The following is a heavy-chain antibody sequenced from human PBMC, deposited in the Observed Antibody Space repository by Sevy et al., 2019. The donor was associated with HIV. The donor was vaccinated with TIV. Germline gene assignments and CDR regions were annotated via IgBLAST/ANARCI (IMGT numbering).Heavy chain of an antibody. CDR1: GYTFIAHY. V-gene: IGHV1-2*02. J-gene: IGHJ4*02. Sequence: ASVKVSCTSSGYTFIAHYLHWVRHAPGQGLEWMGWINPESGDTRYTEKFQGRVTMTRDTSISTAYMEVITLRSDDTAVYFCARVQRGGVPDYWGQGTLVTVSS. CDR3: ARVQRGGVPDY. D-gene: IGHD3-10*01. CDR2: INPESGDT.